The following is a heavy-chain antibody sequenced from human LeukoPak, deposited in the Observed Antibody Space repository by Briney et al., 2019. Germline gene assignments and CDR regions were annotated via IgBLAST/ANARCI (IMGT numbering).Heavy chain of an antibody. Sequence: SETLSLTCTVSGGSISGYYWSWIRQPPGKGLEWIGYIYDSGSTNYNPSLESRVTISVDTSKNQFSLKLSSVTAADTAVYYCARGGSGYDSFYYYGMDVWGQGTTVTVSS. CDR3: ARGGSGYDSFYYYGMDV. V-gene: IGHV4-59*01. CDR2: IYDSGST. D-gene: IGHD5-12*01. CDR1: GGSISGYY. J-gene: IGHJ6*02.